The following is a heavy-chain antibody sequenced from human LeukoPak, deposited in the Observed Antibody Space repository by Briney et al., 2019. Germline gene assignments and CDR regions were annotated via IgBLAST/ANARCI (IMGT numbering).Heavy chain of an antibody. J-gene: IGHJ4*02. D-gene: IGHD4-17*01. Sequence: PSETLSLTCTVSGGSISSRRYYWGWIRQPPGQGLEWIGSIYNSGIMYYDPSLKSRVTISVDTSKNQFPLNLISVTAADTAVYYCARHVGRAGDEPYFDYWGQGALVTVSS. V-gene: IGHV4-39*01. CDR2: IYNSGIM. CDR1: GGSISSRRYY. CDR3: ARHVGRAGDEPYFDY.